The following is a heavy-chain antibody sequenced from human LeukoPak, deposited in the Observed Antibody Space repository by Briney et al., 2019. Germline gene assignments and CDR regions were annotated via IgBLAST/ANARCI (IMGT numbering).Heavy chain of an antibody. CDR3: ARYYGSALWDY. D-gene: IGHD3-10*01. J-gene: IGHJ4*02. Sequence: GGSLRLSCAASGFTFSSNWMSWDRQAPGKGLEWVANIKQDGSEKYYVDSVKGRFTISRDNAKNSLYLQMNSLRAEDTAVYYCARYYGSALWDYWGQGTLVTVSS. CDR1: GFTFSSNW. V-gene: IGHV3-7*01. CDR2: IKQDGSEK.